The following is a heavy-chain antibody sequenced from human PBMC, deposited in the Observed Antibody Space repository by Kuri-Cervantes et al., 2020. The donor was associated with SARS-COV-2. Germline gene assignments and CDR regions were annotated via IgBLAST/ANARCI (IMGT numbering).Heavy chain of an antibody. V-gene: IGHV3-30-3*01. Sequence: GGSLRLSCAAPGFTFSGHWIHWVRQAPGKGLEWVAVISYDGSNKYYADSVKGRFTISRDNSKNTLYLQMNSLRAEDTAVYYCARAVTMIVVPFYNWFDPWGQGTLVTVSS. D-gene: IGHD3-22*01. J-gene: IGHJ5*02. CDR2: ISYDGSNK. CDR3: ARAVTMIVVPFYNWFDP. CDR1: GFTFSGHW.